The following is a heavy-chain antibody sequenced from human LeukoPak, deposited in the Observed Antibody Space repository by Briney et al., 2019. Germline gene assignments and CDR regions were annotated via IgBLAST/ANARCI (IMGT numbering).Heavy chain of an antibody. CDR3: AKDSPPGYSSSWYGNWFDP. D-gene: IGHD6-13*01. V-gene: IGHV3-23*01. CDR2: ISGSGGST. J-gene: IGHJ5*02. CDR1: GFTFSSYA. Sequence: GGSLRLSCAASGFTFSSYAMSWVRQAPGKGLEWVSAISGSGGSTYYADSVKGRFTISRDNSKNTLYLQMNSLRAKDTAVYYCAKDSPPGYSSSWYGNWFDPWGQGTLVTVSS.